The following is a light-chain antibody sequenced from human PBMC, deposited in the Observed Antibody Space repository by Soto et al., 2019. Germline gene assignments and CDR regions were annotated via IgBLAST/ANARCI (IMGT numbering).Light chain of an antibody. J-gene: IGLJ1*01. CDR3: CADAGRSTYV. V-gene: IGLV2-23*02. CDR2: EVS. CDR1: SSDVGSYNF. Sequence: QSALTQPASVSGSPGQSITISCTRASSDVGSYNFVSWYQQHPGEVPKVLIYEVSKRPSGVSDRFSGSKSCNTASLTISGLQAEEEADYYCCADAGRSTYVFGTGTKVTVL.